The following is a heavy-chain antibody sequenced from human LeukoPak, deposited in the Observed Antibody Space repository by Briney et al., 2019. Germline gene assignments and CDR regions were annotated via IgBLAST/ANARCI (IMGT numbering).Heavy chain of an antibody. CDR1: GGSISSYY. J-gene: IGHJ4*02. Sequence: SETLSLTCTVSGGSISSYYWSWIRQPPGKGLAWIGYIYYSGSTNYNPSLKSRVTISVDTSKNQFSLKLSSVAAADTAVYYCASLSRWELQYFDYWGQGTLATVSS. V-gene: IGHV4-59*01. CDR2: IYYSGST. D-gene: IGHD1-26*01. CDR3: ASLSRWELQYFDY.